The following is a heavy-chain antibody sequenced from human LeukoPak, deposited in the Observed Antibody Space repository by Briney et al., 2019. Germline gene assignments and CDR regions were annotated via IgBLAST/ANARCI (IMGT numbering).Heavy chain of an antibody. CDR1: GYTFTGYY. J-gene: IGHJ4*02. CDR2: INPSGGST. Sequence: ASVKVSCKASGYTFTGYYMHWVRQAPGQGLEWMGIINPSGGSTNYAQDFQGRVTMTRDTSTSTVYMELSSLRSEDTAVSYCARRELAGSTAYFDYWGQGTLVTVSS. D-gene: IGHD1-26*01. V-gene: IGHV1-46*01. CDR3: ARRELAGSTAYFDY.